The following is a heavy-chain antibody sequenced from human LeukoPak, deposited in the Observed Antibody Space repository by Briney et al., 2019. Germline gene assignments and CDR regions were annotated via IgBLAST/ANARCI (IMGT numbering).Heavy chain of an antibody. Sequence: GGSLRLSCAASGFTFSSYVMSWVRQAPGKGLEWVSYINHNAETIYYADSVKGRFTISRDNAKNVLYLQMNRLRDGDTAVYYCARDSDWAFDNWGQGTLVTVSS. CDR1: GFTFSSYV. CDR2: INHNAETI. J-gene: IGHJ4*02. CDR3: ARDSDWAFDN. D-gene: IGHD2-21*02. V-gene: IGHV3-48*02.